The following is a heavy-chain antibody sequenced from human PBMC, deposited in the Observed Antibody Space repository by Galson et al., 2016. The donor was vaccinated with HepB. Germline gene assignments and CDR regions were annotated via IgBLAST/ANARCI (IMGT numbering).Heavy chain of an antibody. D-gene: IGHD6-19*01. J-gene: IGHJ3*01. Sequence: SLRLSCAASGFTFSKYAMTWVRQAPGKGLEWVSSLGSGTYYADSVKGRFTMSRDNSKNTLYLQMNSLRAEDTALYYCAKRLRSSGSGGSNDAFDVWGQGTMVTVSS. CDR1: GFTFSKYA. CDR2: LGSGT. CDR3: AKRLRSSGSGGSNDAFDV. V-gene: IGHV3-23*01.